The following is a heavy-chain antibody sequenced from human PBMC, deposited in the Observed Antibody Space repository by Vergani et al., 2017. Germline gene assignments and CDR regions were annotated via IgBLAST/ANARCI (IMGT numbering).Heavy chain of an antibody. J-gene: IGHJ4*02. D-gene: IGHD2-8*01. CDR3: ARSEWSDTLYYFDY. Sequence: EVQLVESGGGLVQPGGSLRLSCAASGFTFSSYSMNWVRQAPGKGLEWVSYISSSSSTIYYADSVKGRFTISRDNAKNSLYLQMNSLRDEDTAVYYCARSEWSDTLYYFDYWGQGTLVTVSS. CDR1: GFTFSSYS. V-gene: IGHV3-48*02. CDR2: ISSSSSTI.